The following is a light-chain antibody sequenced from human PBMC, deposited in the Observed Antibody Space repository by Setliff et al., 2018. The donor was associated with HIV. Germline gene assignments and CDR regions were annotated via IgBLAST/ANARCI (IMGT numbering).Light chain of an antibody. CDR3: CSYAGSSDV. CDR1: SSDVGIYNY. CDR2: EVS. Sequence: QSVLTQPASVSGSPGQSITISCTGTSSDVGIYNYVSWYQQHPGKAPKLMIYEVSKRPSGVSNRFSGSKSGNTASLTISGLQAEDEADYYCCSYAGSSDVFGGGTKVTV. V-gene: IGLV2-23*02. J-gene: IGLJ3*02.